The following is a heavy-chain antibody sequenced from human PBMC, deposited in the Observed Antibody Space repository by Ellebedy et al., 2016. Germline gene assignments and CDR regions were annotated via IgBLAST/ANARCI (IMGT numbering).Heavy chain of an antibody. CDR1: GYTFTGYY. CDR3: ASVSARPGPYYYYYMDV. D-gene: IGHD6-6*01. Sequence: ASVKVSXXASGYTFTGYYMHWVRQAPGQGLEWMGWISAYNGNTNYAQKLQGRVTITADESTSTAYMELSSLRSEDTAVYYCASVSARPGPYYYYYMDVWGKGTTVTVSS. CDR2: ISAYNGNT. J-gene: IGHJ6*03. V-gene: IGHV1-18*04.